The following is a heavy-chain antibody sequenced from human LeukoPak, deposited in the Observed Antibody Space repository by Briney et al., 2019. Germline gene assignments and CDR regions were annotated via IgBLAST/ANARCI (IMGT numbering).Heavy chain of an antibody. CDR2: IYTSGST. CDR3: ARDLGEQWLVFFDY. V-gene: IGHV4-4*07. D-gene: IGHD6-19*01. CDR1: GGSISSYY. J-gene: IGHJ4*02. Sequence: SETLSLTCTVSGGSISSYYWSWIRHPAGKGLEWIGRIYTSGSTNYNPSLKSRVTMSVDTSKNQFSLKLSSVTAADTAVYCCARDLGEQWLVFFDYWGQGTLVTVSS.